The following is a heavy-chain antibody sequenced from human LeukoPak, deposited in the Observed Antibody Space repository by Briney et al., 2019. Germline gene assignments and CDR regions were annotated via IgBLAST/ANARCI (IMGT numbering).Heavy chain of an antibody. J-gene: IGHJ4*02. CDR3: ARDKRSVVGATYYFDY. D-gene: IGHD1-26*01. CDR2: IYYSGST. CDR1: GGSITTYY. V-gene: IGHV4-59*01. Sequence: SETLSPTCTVSGGSITTYYWSWIRQPPGKGLEWIGYIYYSGSTNYNPSLKSRVTISVDTSKNQFSLKLSSVTAADTAVYYCARDKRSVVGATYYFDYWGQGTLVTVSS.